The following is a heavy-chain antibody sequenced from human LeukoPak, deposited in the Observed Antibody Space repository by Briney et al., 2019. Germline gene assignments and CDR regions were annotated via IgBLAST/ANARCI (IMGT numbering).Heavy chain of an antibody. Sequence: ASVKVSCKASGYTFTGYYMHWVRQAPGQGLEWMGWINPNSGGTNYAQKFQGRVTMTRDTSISTAYMELSRLRSDDTAVYYCARGPIGSSWYKGNYYYYYMDVWGKGTTVTISS. D-gene: IGHD6-13*01. CDR1: GYTFTGYY. V-gene: IGHV1-2*02. J-gene: IGHJ6*03. CDR3: ARGPIGSSWYKGNYYYYYMDV. CDR2: INPNSGGT.